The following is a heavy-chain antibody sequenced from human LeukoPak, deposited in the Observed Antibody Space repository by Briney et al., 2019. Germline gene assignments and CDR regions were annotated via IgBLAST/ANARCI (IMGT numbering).Heavy chain of an antibody. CDR3: ARDSSSSWGYYYYYMDV. CDR2: MNPNSGNT. D-gene: IGHD6-13*01. V-gene: IGHV1-8*01. CDR1: GYTFTSYD. Sequence: ASVKVSCKASGYTFTSYDINWVRQATGQGLEWMGWMNPNSGNTGYAQKFQGRVTMTRNTSISTAYMELSSLRSEDTAVYYCARDSSSSWGYYYYYMDVWGKGTTVTVSS. J-gene: IGHJ6*03.